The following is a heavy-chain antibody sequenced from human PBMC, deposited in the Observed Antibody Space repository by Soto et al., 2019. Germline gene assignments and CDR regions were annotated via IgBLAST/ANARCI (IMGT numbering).Heavy chain of an antibody. CDR1: GFTFSSYG. Sequence: QVQLVESGGGVVQPGRSLRLSCAASGFTFSSYGMHWVRQAPGKGLEWVAVIWYDGSNKYYADSVKGRFTISRDNSKNTGDLQRNSLRAEDTAVYYCARDALNIEESHHAFDISGQGTMVIVS. D-gene: IGHD5-12*01. J-gene: IGHJ3*02. CDR2: IWYDGSNK. CDR3: ARDALNIEESHHAFDI. V-gene: IGHV3-33*01.